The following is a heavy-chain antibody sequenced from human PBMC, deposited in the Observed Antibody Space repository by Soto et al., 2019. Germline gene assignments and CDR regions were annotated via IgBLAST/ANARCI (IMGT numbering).Heavy chain of an antibody. CDR1: GFTFSSYE. J-gene: IGHJ4*02. Sequence: HPGGSLRLSCAASGFTFSSYEMNWVRQAPGKGLEWVSYISSSGSTIYYADSVKGRFTISRDNAKNSLYLQMNSLRAEDTAVYYCARSPAGWGLLDYWGQGTLVTVSS. CDR2: ISSSGSTI. CDR3: ARSPAGWGLLDY. V-gene: IGHV3-48*03. D-gene: IGHD1-26*01.